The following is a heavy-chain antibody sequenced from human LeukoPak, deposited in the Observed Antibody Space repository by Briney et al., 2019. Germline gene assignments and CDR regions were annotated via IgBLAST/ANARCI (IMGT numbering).Heavy chain of an antibody. CDR2: ISSSSSYI. CDR3: ARDQGYYDSSGPIDY. V-gene: IGHV3-21*01. J-gene: IGHJ4*02. D-gene: IGHD3-22*01. CDR1: GFTFSSYS. Sequence: PGGSLRLSCAASGFTFSSYSMNWVRQAPGKGLEWVSSISSSSSYIYYADSVKGRFTISRDNAKNSLYLQMNSLRAEDTAVYYCARDQGYYDSSGPIDYGGQGILVTVSS.